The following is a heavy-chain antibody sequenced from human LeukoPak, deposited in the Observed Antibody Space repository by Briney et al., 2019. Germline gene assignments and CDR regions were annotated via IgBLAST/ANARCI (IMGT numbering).Heavy chain of an antibody. CDR2: IFPSSVEI. CDR3: ATYRQIQVPFEF. D-gene: IGHD5-18*01. CDR1: GFTFSSYA. Sequence: GGSLRLSCAASGFTFSSYAMIWVRQAPGKGLEWVSTIFPSSVEIHYADSVKGRFTISRDNSRSTLSLQMDSLRAEDTATYYCATYRQIQVPFEFWGQGTLVTVSS. J-gene: IGHJ4*02. V-gene: IGHV3-23*01.